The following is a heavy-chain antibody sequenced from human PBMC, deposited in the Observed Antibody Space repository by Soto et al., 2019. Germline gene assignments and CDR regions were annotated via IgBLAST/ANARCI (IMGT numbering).Heavy chain of an antibody. CDR2: IYYSGST. J-gene: IGHJ4*02. CDR1: GGSISTYY. D-gene: IGHD6-6*01. Sequence: SETLSLTCTVSGGSISTYYWSWIRQPPGKGLEWIGYIYYSGSTSYNPSLKSRVTISVDTSKNQFSLKLSSVTAADTAVYYCARHYPLVVSPTLAPWQLVSSAFDYWGQGALVTVSS. V-gene: IGHV4-59*08. CDR3: ARHYPLVVSPTLAPWQLVSSAFDY.